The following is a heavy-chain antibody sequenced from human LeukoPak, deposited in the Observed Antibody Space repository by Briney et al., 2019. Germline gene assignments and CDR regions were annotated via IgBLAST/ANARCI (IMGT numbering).Heavy chain of an antibody. CDR1: GGSFSGYY. CDR2: INHSGST. Sequence: SETLSLICAVYGGSFSGYYWSWIRQPPGRGLEWIGEINHSGSTNYNPSLKSRVTISVDTSKNQFSLKLSSVTAADTAVYYCARRWFGTVYYFDYWGQGTLVTVSS. D-gene: IGHD3-10*01. J-gene: IGHJ4*02. V-gene: IGHV4-34*01. CDR3: ARRWFGTVYYFDY.